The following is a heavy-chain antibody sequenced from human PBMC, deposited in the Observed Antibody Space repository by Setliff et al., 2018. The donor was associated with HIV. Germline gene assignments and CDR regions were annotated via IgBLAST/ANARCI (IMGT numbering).Heavy chain of an antibody. J-gene: IGHJ4*02. Sequence: PGGSLRLSCAASGFTFSSYWMSWVRQAPGKGLEWVANIRQDGKEKYYVDSVKGRFTLSRDNAKNSLYLQMDSLRVEDTARYYCAKRGDRGYSGGPRWRVEGYFEYWGRGTLVTVSS. CDR3: AKRGDRGYSGGPRWRVEGYFEY. V-gene: IGHV3-7*03. CDR2: IRQDGKEK. D-gene: IGHD1-26*01. CDR1: GFTFSSYW.